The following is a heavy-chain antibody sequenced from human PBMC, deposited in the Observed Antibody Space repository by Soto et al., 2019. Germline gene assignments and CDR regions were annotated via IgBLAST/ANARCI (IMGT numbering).Heavy chain of an antibody. CDR3: ARDRLLLNAFDI. V-gene: IGHV4-31*03. J-gene: IGHJ3*02. Sequence: SETLSLTCTVSGGSISSGGYYWGWIRQHPGKGLEWIGYIYYSGSTYYNPSLKSRVTISVDTSKNQFSLKLSSVTAADTAVYYCARDRLLLNAFDIWGQGTMVTVSS. D-gene: IGHD2-15*01. CDR2: IYYSGST. CDR1: GGSISSGGYY.